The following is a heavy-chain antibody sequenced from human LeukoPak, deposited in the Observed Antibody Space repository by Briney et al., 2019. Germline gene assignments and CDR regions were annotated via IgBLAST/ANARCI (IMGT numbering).Heavy chain of an antibody. CDR3: ARGRGYSYGYYFDY. D-gene: IGHD5-18*01. CDR1: GGSISSYY. V-gene: IGHV4-59*01. Sequence: SETLSLTCTVSGGSISSYYWSWIRQPPGKGLEWIGYIYYSGSTNYSPSLKSRVAISVDTSNNQFSLRLNSVTAADTAVYYCARGRGYSYGYYFDYWGQGTLVTVSS. CDR2: IYYSGST. J-gene: IGHJ4*02.